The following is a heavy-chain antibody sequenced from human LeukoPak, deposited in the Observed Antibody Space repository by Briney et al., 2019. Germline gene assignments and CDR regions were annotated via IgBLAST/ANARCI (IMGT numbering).Heavy chain of an antibody. CDR2: IYYSGTT. CDR3: ARHMGDNWTVFVY. Sequence: PSETLSLTCTVSGGSISSSSSYWGWIRQPPGKGLEWIGTIYYSGTTYYNPSLKSRVTISADTSKNQFSLRLSSVTAADTAVYYCARHMGDNWTVFVYWGQGTLVTVSS. J-gene: IGHJ4*02. V-gene: IGHV4-39*01. D-gene: IGHD1-1*01. CDR1: GGSISSSSSY.